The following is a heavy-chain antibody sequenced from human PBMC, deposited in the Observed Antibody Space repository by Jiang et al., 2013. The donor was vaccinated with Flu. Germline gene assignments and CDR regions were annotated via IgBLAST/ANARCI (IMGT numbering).Heavy chain of an antibody. J-gene: IGHJ4*02. Sequence: ASGFTFSSYAMHWVRQAPGKGLEWVAVISYDGSSKYYADSVKGRFTISRDNSKNTLYLQMNSLRAEDTAVYYCARGNRGGSYPADFYWGQGTLVTVSS. CDR2: ISYDGSSK. CDR3: ARGNRGGSYPADFY. V-gene: IGHV3-30-3*01. CDR1: GFTFSSYA. D-gene: IGHD1-26*01.